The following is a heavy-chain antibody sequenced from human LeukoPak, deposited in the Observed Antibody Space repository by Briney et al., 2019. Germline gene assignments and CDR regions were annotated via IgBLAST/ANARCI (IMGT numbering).Heavy chain of an antibody. CDR1: GYTFTAYY. J-gene: IGHJ4*02. V-gene: IGHV1-2*02. CDR3: AKDDEGVATS. Sequence: GASVKVSCKASGYTFTAYYVHWVRQAPGLGLELMGWIDPDSGDTSYAQKFQGRVTMTRDTAMTTAYMELSRLTSDDTAVYYCAKDDEGVATSWGQGTLVTVSS. D-gene: IGHD6-13*01. CDR2: IDPDSGDT.